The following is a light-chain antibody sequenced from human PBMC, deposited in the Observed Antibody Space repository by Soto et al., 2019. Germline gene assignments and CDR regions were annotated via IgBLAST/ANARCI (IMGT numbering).Light chain of an antibody. CDR3: SSFSSSSTNYV. Sequence: QSALTQPASVSGSPGQSITISCTGTSSDVGGYNYVSWHQQHPGKAPKLMIYDVSNRPSGVSNRFSGSKSGNTASLTISGLQAEDEDDYYCSSFSSSSTNYVFGTGTKLTVL. CDR1: SSDVGGYNY. J-gene: IGLJ1*01. CDR2: DVS. V-gene: IGLV2-14*03.